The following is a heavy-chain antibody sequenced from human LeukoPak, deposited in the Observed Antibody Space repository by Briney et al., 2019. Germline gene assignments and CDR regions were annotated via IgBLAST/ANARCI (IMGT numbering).Heavy chain of an antibody. V-gene: IGHV4-59*12. J-gene: IGHJ4*02. Sequence: SETLSLTCTVSGGSISSYYWSWIRQPPGKGLEWIGYIYYSGSTYYNPSLKSRVTISVDTSKNQFSLKLSSVTAADTAVYYCARDPSPIAAAGSGYFDYWGQGTLVTVSS. CDR3: ARDPSPIAAAGSGYFDY. D-gene: IGHD6-13*01. CDR1: GGSISSYY. CDR2: IYYSGST.